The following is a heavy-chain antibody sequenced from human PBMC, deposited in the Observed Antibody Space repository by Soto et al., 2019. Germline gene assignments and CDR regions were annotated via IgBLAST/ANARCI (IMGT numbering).Heavy chain of an antibody. D-gene: IGHD6-19*01. CDR1: GFTFNSYA. CDR2: ISGSGGST. CDR3: AKVRSLSSSGWYPDDY. J-gene: IGHJ4*02. Sequence: EVQLLESGGGLVQPGGSLRLSCAASGFTFNSYAMSWVRQAPGKGLEWVSAISGSGGSTYYADSMKGRFTISRDNSKNTLYLQMNSLRAEDTAVYYCAKVRSLSSSGWYPDDYWGQGTLVTVSS. V-gene: IGHV3-23*01.